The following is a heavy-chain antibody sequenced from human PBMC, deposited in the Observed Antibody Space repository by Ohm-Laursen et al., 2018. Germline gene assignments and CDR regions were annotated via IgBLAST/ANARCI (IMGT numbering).Heavy chain of an antibody. V-gene: IGHV4-59*08. CDR1: GDSFRSYY. D-gene: IGHD5-18*01. Sequence: TLSLTCTVSGDSFRSYYWTWVRQPPGKGLEWIGYMYDGGRTKYNPSLKSRVTISVDTPHNQFSLKLSSVTAADTAMYYCARHRNTAMPADYWGQGTLVTVSS. CDR3: ARHRNTAMPADY. J-gene: IGHJ4*02. CDR2: MYDGGRT.